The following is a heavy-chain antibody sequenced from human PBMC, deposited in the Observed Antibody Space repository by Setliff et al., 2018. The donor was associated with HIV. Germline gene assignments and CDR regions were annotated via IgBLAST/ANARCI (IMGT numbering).Heavy chain of an antibody. CDR2: IYTRGST. D-gene: IGHD5-12*01. Sequence: SETLSLTCTVSGGSMDSGNYDWNWVRQPGGKGLEWIGRIYTRGSTKYSPTFESRVTMSLDTSKNQFSLNLRSVTAADTALYYCVRSGCNGNICYDSRGWLDSWGQGTQVTVSS. CDR3: VRSGCNGNICYDSRGWLDS. CDR1: GGSMDSGNYD. V-gene: IGHV4-61*02. J-gene: IGHJ5*01.